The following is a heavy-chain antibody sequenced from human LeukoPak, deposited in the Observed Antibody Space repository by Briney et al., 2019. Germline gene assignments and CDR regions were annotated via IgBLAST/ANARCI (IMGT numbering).Heavy chain of an antibody. CDR3: AREGWLRVDY. D-gene: IGHD5-12*01. V-gene: IGHV3-20*04. J-gene: IGHJ4*02. Sequence: GGSLRLSCVASGFTFNDSGMSWVRQAPGKGLEWISGINWNGRSRGYADSVKGRFTISRDNAKNSLYLEMNSLRAEDTAVYYCAREGWLRVDYWGQGTLVTVSS. CDR1: GFTFNDSG. CDR2: INWNGRSR.